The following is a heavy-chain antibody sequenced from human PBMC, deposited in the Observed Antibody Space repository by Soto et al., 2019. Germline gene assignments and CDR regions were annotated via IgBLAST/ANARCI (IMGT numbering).Heavy chain of an antibody. CDR1: GFTFSSYA. V-gene: IGHV3-23*01. Sequence: EVQLLESGGGLVQPGGSLRLSCAAFGFTFSSYAMSWVRQAPGKGLEWVSAISGSGGSTYYADSVKGRFTISRDNSKNTLYLQMNSLRAEDTAVYYCRGHPYYYYGMDVWGQGTTVTVSS. CDR2: ISGSGGST. J-gene: IGHJ6*02. CDR3: RGHPYYYYGMDV.